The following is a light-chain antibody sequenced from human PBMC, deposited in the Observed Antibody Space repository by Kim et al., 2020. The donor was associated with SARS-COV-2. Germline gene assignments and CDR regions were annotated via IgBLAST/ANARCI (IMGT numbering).Light chain of an antibody. V-gene: IGKV3-20*01. CDR3: QQYGSSPYT. CDR1: QSVSSSY. CDR2: GAS. J-gene: IGKJ2*01. Sequence: LSPGESALLSCRASQSVSSSYVAWYQQKPDQAPRLLIYGASSRATGIPDRFSGSGSGTDFTLTISRLEPEDFAVYYCQQYGSSPYTFGQGTKLEI.